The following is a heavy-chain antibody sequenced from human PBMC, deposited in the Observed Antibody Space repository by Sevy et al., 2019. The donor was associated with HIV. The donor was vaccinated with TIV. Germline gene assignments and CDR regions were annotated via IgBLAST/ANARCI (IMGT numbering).Heavy chain of an antibody. CDR2: FDPEDGET. D-gene: IGHD7-27*01. CDR1: GYTLTELS. V-gene: IGHV1-24*01. CDR3: ATTWGGYYFDY. Sequence: ASVKVSCKVSGYTLTELSMHWVRQAPGKGLEWMGGFDPEDGETIYAQKFQGRVTMTEVTSTDTAYMELSSLRSEDTAVYYCATTWGGYYFDYWGQGTLVTVSS. J-gene: IGHJ4*02.